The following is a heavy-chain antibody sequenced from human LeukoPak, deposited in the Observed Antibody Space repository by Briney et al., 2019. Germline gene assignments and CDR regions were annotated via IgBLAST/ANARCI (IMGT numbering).Heavy chain of an antibody. CDR2: IYHSGST. Sequence: PSGTLSLTCAVSGGSISISNSNWWSWVRQPPGKGLEWIGEIYHSGSTNYNPSLKSRVTISVDKSKNQFSLKLSSVTAADTAVYYCARDLHGGNSFTSDWYFDLWGRDTLVTVSS. D-gene: IGHD4-23*01. CDR3: ARDLHGGNSFTSDWYFDL. V-gene: IGHV4-4*02. J-gene: IGHJ2*01. CDR1: GGSISISNSNW.